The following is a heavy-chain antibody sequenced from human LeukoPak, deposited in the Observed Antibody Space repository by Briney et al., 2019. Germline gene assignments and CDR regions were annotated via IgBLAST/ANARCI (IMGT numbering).Heavy chain of an antibody. CDR3: ARVAAKTVDY. Sequence: SETLSLTCTVSGGSIGRSSYYWGWIRQPPGKGLEWIGNIYYNGNTDYHPSLKSRVTISVDTPKNQFSLKLSSVTAADTAVYYCARVAAKTVDYWGQGTLATVSS. D-gene: IGHD2-15*01. CDR2: IYYNGNT. CDR1: GGSIGRSSYY. J-gene: IGHJ4*02. V-gene: IGHV4-39*07.